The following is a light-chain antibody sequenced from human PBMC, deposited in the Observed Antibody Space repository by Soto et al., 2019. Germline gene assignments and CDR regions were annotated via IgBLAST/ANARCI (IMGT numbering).Light chain of an antibody. Sequence: EIVMTQSPATLSVSPGERATLSCRASQSVRSNLAWYQQKPGQAPRLLIYDASTRATGLPARFSGSGSGTEFTLTISSLQSEDFAIYHCQQYSNWPRTFGQGTKVDIK. J-gene: IGKJ1*01. CDR2: DAS. V-gene: IGKV3-15*01. CDR1: QSVRSN. CDR3: QQYSNWPRT.